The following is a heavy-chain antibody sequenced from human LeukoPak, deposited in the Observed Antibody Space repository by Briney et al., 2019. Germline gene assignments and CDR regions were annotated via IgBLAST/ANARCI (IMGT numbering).Heavy chain of an antibody. D-gene: IGHD4-17*01. V-gene: IGHV3-30*03. CDR3: ARECDYGDYSFDY. J-gene: IGHJ4*02. CDR2: ISYDGSNK. Sequence: GGSLRLSCAASGFTFSSYSMNWVRQAPGKGLEWVTVISYDGSNKYYADSVKGRFTISRDNSKNTLYLQMNSLRAEDTAVYYCARECDYGDYSFDYWGQGTLVTVSS. CDR1: GFTFSSYS.